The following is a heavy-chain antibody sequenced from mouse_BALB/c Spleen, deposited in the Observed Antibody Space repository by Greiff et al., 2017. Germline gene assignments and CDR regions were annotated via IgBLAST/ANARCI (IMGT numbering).Heavy chain of an antibody. V-gene: IGHV5-6*03. CDR2: ISSGGSYT. CDR3: ARGNYDDY. J-gene: IGHJ2*01. Sequence: EVKVVESGGGLVKPGGSLKLSCAASGFTFSSYGMSWVRQTPDKRLEWVATISSGGSYTYYPDSVKGRFTISRDNAKNTLYQQMSSLKSEDTAMYYCARGNYDDYWGQGTTLTVSS. CDR1: GFTFSSYG.